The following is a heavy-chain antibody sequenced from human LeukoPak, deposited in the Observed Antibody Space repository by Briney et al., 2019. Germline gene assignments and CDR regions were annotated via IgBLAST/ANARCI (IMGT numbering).Heavy chain of an antibody. J-gene: IGHJ1*01. CDR2: IIPNSGGT. V-gene: IGHV1-2*06. CDR1: GYTFTGYY. Sequence: ASVKVSCKASGYTFTGYYMHWVRQAPGQGLEWMGRIIPNSGGTNYAQKFQGRVTMTRDTSISTAYMELSRLRSDDTAVYYCASWVAAAGTVGYFQHWGQGTLVTVSS. CDR3: ASWVAAAGTVGYFQH. D-gene: IGHD6-13*01.